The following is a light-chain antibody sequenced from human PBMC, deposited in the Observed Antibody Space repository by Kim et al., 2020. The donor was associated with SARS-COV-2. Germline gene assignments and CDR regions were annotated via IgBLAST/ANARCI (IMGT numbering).Light chain of an antibody. CDR1: SPNIGSNP. CDR2: SNN. CDR3: AAWDDSLNGRV. Sequence: GQRATISCSGSSPNIGSNPVNWYQQLPGTAPKLLIYSNNQRPSGVPDRFSGSKSGTSASLAISGLQSEDEADYYCAAWDDSLNGRVFGGGTKLTVL. J-gene: IGLJ3*02. V-gene: IGLV1-44*01.